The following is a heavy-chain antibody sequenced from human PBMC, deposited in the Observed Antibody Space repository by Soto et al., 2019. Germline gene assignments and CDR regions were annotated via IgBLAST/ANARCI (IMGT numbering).Heavy chain of an antibody. V-gene: IGHV4-34*01. CDR3: ARAIRITMVRGVAPLTDY. J-gene: IGHJ4*02. CDR1: GGSFSCYY. D-gene: IGHD3-10*01. CDR2: INHSGST. Sequence: SETLSLTCAVYGGSFSCYYWSWIRQPPGKGLEWIGEINHSGSTNYNPSLKSRVTISVDTSKNQFSLKLSSVTAADTAVYYCARAIRITMVRGVAPLTDYWGQGTLVTVSS.